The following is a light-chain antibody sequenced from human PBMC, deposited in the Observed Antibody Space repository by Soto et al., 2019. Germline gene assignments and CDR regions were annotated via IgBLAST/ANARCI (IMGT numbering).Light chain of an antibody. Sequence: QSVLTQPRSVSGSPGQSVTISCTGTTSDVGGYNYVSWYQQHPAKPPKLMIYDVSKRPSGVPDRFSGSRSGNTASLTISGLQAEDEADYYCFSYTGTYTVVFGGGTKLTVL. J-gene: IGLJ3*02. V-gene: IGLV2-11*01. CDR2: DVS. CDR3: FSYTGTYTVV. CDR1: TSDVGGYNY.